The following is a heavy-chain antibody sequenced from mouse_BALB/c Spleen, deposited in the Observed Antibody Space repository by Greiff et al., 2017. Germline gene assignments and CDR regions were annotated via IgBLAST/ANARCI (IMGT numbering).Heavy chain of an antibody. J-gene: IGHJ3*01. D-gene: IGHD1-2*01. V-gene: IGHV1-15*01. Sequence: QVHVKQSGAELVRPGASVTLSCKASGYTFTDYEMHWVKQTPVHGLEWIGAIDPETGGTAYNQKFKGKATLTADKSSSTAYMELRSLTSEDSAVYYCTRGAYYGSWFAYWGQGTLVTVSA. CDR1: GYTFTDYE. CDR3: TRGAYYGSWFAY. CDR2: IDPETGGT.